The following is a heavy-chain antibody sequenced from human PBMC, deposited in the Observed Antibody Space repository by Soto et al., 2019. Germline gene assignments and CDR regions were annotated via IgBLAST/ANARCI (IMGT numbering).Heavy chain of an antibody. CDR3: AKGRGEYSSSANHNWFDP. CDR1: GFTFDDYA. CDR2: ISWNSGSI. V-gene: IGHV3-9*01. D-gene: IGHD6-6*01. J-gene: IGHJ5*02. Sequence: EVQLVESGGGLVQPGRSLRLSCAASGFTFDDYAMHWVRQAPGKGLEWVSGISWNSGSIGYADSVKGRFNISRDNAKNSLYLQMNSLRAEDTALYYCAKGRGEYSSSANHNWFDPWGQGTLVTVSS.